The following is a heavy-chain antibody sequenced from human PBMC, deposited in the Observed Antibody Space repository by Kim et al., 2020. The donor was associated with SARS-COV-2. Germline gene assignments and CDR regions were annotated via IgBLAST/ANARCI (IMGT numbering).Heavy chain of an antibody. CDR3: ARDSRSRLRYFGPDDFDS. V-gene: IGHV3-48*03. D-gene: IGHD3-9*01. J-gene: IGHJ3*02. CDR2: ISSSGSTI. Sequence: GGSLRLSCAASGFTFSSYEMNWVRQAPGKGLEWVSYISSSGSTIYYADSVKGRFTISRDHAKNSLYLQMNSLRAEDTAVYYCARDSRSRLRYFGPDDFDSWGQGTMVTVSS. CDR1: GFTFSSYE.